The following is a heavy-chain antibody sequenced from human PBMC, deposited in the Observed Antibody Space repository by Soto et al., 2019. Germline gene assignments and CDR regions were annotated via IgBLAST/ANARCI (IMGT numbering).Heavy chain of an antibody. CDR3: ARDKITGLFDY. CDR2: INHSGST. Sequence: SETLSLTCDVNGGSFSGYIWTLIRQPPGTGLEWIGEINHSGSTNYNPSLKSRVTISVDTSKNQFSLKLTSVTAADTVVYYCARDKITGLFDYWGQGTLVTVSS. V-gene: IGHV4-34*01. J-gene: IGHJ4*02. D-gene: IGHD2-8*02. CDR1: GGSFSGYI.